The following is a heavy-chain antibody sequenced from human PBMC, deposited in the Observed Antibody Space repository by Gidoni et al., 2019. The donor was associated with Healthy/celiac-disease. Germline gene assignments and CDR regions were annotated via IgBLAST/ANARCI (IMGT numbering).Heavy chain of an antibody. CDR3: ARDGRYYDSSGYRDY. CDR1: GFTFSSYS. D-gene: IGHD3-22*01. V-gene: IGHV3-21*01. CDR2: ISSSSSYI. J-gene: IGHJ4*02. Sequence: EVQLVESGGGLVKPGGSLRLSCAASGFTFSSYSMNWVRQAPGKGLEWVSSISSSSSYIYYADSVKGRFTISRDNAKNSLYLQMNSLRAEDTAVYYCARDGRYYDSSGYRDYWGQGTLVTVSS.